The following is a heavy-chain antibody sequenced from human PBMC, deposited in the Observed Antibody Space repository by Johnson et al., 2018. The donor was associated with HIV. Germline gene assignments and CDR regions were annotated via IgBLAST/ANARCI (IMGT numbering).Heavy chain of an antibody. D-gene: IGHD5-24*01. V-gene: IGHV3-66*01. CDR2: IFSGGTT. J-gene: IGHJ3*02. CDR3: ARACRDGYTCEVFDS. CDR1: GFTVSSNY. Sequence: VQLVESGGGLVQPGGSLRLSCAASGFTVSSNYMTWVRQAPGKGLEWVSVIFSGGTTYYADSVKGRFTISRDNSKNTLYLQMTSLRAEDTAVYYCARACRDGYTCEVFDSWGQGTMVTGSS.